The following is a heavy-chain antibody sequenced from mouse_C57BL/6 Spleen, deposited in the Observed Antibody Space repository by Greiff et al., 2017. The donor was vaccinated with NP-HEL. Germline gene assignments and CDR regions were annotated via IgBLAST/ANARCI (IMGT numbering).Heavy chain of an antibody. CDR1: GFTFSDYY. V-gene: IGHV5-16*01. D-gene: IGHD1-1*02. Sequence: EVQRVESEGGLVQPGSSMKLSCTASGFTFSDYYMAWVRQVPEKGLEWVANINYDGSSTYYLDSLKSRFIISRDNAKNILYLQMSSLKSEDTATYYCARDALYGYYAMDYWGQGTSVTVSS. J-gene: IGHJ4*01. CDR3: ARDALYGYYAMDY. CDR2: INYDGSST.